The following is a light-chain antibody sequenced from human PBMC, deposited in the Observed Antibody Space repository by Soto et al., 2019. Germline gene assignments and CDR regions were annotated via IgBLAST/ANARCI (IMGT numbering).Light chain of an antibody. CDR1: SSDVGGYNY. V-gene: IGLV2-11*01. J-gene: IGLJ2*01. CDR3: CSYAGSYSQVV. Sequence: QAALTQPRSVSGSPGQSVTISCTGTSSDVGGYNYVSWYQQHPGKAPKLMIDDVSKRPSGVPDRFSGSKSGNTASLTISGLQAEDEADYYCCSYAGSYSQVVFGGGTKLTVL. CDR2: DVS.